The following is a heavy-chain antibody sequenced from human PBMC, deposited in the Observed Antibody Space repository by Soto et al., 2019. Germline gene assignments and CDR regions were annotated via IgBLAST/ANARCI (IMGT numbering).Heavy chain of an antibody. V-gene: IGHV1-18*01. D-gene: IGHD3-10*01. CDR1: GYTFTSYG. CDR2: ISAYNGNT. J-gene: IGHJ3*02. CDR3: ARDRVRGSGSYYPNDAFDI. Sequence: AAVKVSCKASGYTFTSYGISWVRQAPGQGLEWMGWISAYNGNTNYAQKLQGRVTMTTDTSTSTAYMELRSLRSDDTAVYYCARDRVRGSGSYYPNDAFDIWGQGTMVTVSS.